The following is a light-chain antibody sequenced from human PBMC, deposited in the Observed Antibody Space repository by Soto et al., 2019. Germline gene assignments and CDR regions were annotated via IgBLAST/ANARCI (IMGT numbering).Light chain of an antibody. CDR2: DAS. V-gene: IGKV3-20*01. CDR3: SQSRSYLAT. Sequence: SQTVRNNYLAWYQQKPGQAPRFLIYDASSRATGIPDRFSGGGSGTTANHISLRFQHDDCAAYYCSQSRSYLATFSEGTKVDIK. CDR1: QTVRNNY. J-gene: IGKJ4*01.